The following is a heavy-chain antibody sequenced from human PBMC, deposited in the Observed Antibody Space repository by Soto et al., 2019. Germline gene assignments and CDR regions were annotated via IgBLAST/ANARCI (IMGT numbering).Heavy chain of an antibody. D-gene: IGHD3-10*01. V-gene: IGHV1-69*06. J-gene: IGHJ6*02. CDR2: IIPILGTP. Sequence: QVQLVQSGAEVKKPGSSVEVSCKASGDTFSTHAITWVRQAPGQGLEWMGGIIPILGTPNYAQKFQGRVTIIADKSTSTAYMELSSVRSDDTAVYYCARVGDYGMDVWGQGITITVSS. CDR1: GDTFSTHA. CDR3: ARVGDYGMDV.